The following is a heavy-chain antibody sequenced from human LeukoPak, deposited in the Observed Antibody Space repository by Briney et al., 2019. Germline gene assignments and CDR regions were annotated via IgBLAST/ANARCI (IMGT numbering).Heavy chain of an antibody. CDR1: GFNFGCYG. CDR3: AKEKYNFRYFEY. V-gene: IGHV3-30*02. Sequence: GGSLRLSCGASGFNFGCYGMYWVRQAPGKGLESVTFIRYDGSRKYSADSVKGRFTVSKDDSKNTLYLQMTNLTVEDTAIYYWAKEKYNFRYFEYWGQGILVTVSS. J-gene: IGHJ4*02. CDR2: IRYDGSRK. D-gene: IGHD1-1*01.